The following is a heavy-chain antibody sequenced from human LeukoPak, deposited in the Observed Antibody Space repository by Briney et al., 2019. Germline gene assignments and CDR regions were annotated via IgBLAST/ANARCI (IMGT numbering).Heavy chain of an antibody. CDR1: GGSMTRYY. D-gene: IGHD6-13*01. J-gene: IGHJ2*01. V-gene: IGHV4-59*01. Sequence: PSETLSLTCTFSGGSMTRYYWTWIRQPPGKGLEWIGNIYYSGGSNYNPSLESRVTISVDTSKNQISLRLSSVTAADAAVYYCARSPSLCNSSWKTPAAHVDLWGRGTLVTVSS. CDR3: ARSPSLCNSSWKTPAAHVDL. CDR2: IYYSGGS.